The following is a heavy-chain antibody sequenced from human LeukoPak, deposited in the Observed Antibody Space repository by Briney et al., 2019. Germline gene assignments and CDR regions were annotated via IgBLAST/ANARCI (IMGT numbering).Heavy chain of an antibody. V-gene: IGHV1-2*06. CDR1: GYTFTGYY. CDR2: INPNSGGT. CDR3: ARDLSGSYYGDDY. D-gene: IGHD1-26*01. Sequence: ASVKVSCKASGYTFTGYYMHWVRQAPGQGLEWMGRINPNSGGTNYAQKFQGRVTMTRDTSISTACMELSRLRSDDTAVYYCARDLSGSYYGDDYWGQGTLVTVSS. J-gene: IGHJ4*02.